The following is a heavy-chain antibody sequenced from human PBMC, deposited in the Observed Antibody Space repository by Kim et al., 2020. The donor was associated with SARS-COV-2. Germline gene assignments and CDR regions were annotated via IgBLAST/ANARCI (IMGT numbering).Heavy chain of an antibody. CDR3: AKDIWLGEFRYFDY. Sequence: GGSLRLSCAASGFTFSSYAMSWVRQAPGKGLEWVSAISGSGGSTYYADSVKGRFTISRDNSKNTLYLQMNSLRAKDTAVYYCAKDIWLGEFRYFDYWGQGTLVTVSS. CDR1: GFTFSSYA. CDR2: ISGSGGST. J-gene: IGHJ4*02. V-gene: IGHV3-23*01. D-gene: IGHD3-10*01.